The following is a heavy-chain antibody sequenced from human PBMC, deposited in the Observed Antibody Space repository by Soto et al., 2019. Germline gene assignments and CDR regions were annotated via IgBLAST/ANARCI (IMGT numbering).Heavy chain of an antibody. CDR2: ISTSVVT. J-gene: IGHJ6*02. V-gene: IGHV3-23*01. Sequence: PGGSLRLSCAASGFTFGTYAMTWVRQAPGKGLEWVPAISTSVVTSYADSVKGRFTISRDNSRNTLYLQMDSLRAEDTAVYYCAKGLLQNYYYYYGLDVWGQGTTVTVSS. CDR3: AKGLLQNYYYYYGLDV. D-gene: IGHD3-10*01. CDR1: GFTFGTYA.